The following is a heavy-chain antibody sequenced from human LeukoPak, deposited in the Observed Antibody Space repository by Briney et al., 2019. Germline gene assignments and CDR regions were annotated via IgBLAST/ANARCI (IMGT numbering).Heavy chain of an antibody. J-gene: IGHJ5*02. CDR2: IYHSGTT. Sequence: SQTLSLTCTVSGGSISSGGFWNWIRQHPRKGLEWIGYIYHSGTTYYNPSLKSRVTTSVDTSKNQFSLKLSSVTAADTAVYYCARDSSGYYWFDPWGQGTLVTVSS. D-gene: IGHD3-22*01. CDR1: GGSISSGGF. CDR3: ARDSSGYYWFDP. V-gene: IGHV4-31*03.